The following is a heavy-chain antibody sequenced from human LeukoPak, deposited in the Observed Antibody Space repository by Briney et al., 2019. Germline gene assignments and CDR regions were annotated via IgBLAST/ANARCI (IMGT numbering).Heavy chain of an antibody. Sequence: ASVKVSCKASGYTFTGYYMHWVRQAPGQGLEWMGWINPNSGGTNYAQKFQGWVTMTRDTSISTAYMELSRLRSEDTAVYYCARASTVVRGSANWFDPWGQGTLVTVSS. J-gene: IGHJ5*02. D-gene: IGHD4-23*01. V-gene: IGHV1-2*04. CDR3: ARASTVVRGSANWFDP. CDR2: INPNSGGT. CDR1: GYTFTGYY.